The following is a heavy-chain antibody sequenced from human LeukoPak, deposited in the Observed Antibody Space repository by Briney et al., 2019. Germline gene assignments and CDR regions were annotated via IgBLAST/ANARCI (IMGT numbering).Heavy chain of an antibody. D-gene: IGHD3-22*01. Sequence: PSETLSLTCTVSGGSISSYYWSWIRQPPGKGLEWIGYIYYSGSTKYNPSLKSRVTISVDTSKNQFSLKLSSVTAADTAVYYCARHYDSSGYYYLNYWGQGTLVTVSS. J-gene: IGHJ4*02. V-gene: IGHV4-59*01. CDR2: IYYSGST. CDR3: ARHYDSSGYYYLNY. CDR1: GGSISSYY.